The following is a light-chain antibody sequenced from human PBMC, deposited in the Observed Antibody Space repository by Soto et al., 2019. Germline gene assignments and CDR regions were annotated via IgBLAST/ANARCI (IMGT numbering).Light chain of an antibody. CDR1: QSISRN. CDR2: GAS. V-gene: IGKV3-15*01. J-gene: IGKJ4*01. Sequence: EIVMTQSPGTLSVSPGESATLSCRASQSISRNLAWYQQKPGQSPRLLIYGASIRATGTPARFSGSGSGTEFTLTISTLQSEDFAVSFCQQYNTRHTFGGGTKVEIK. CDR3: QQYNTRHT.